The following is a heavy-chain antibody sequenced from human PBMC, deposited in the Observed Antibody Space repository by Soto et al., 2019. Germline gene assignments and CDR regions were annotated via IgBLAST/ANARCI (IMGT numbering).Heavy chain of an antibody. CDR3: ASRVSYISFSGVAPNYYYYALDV. CDR2: IYSGCST. Sequence: GGSLRLSCAASGFTVSSNYMSWVRQAPGKGLEWVSVIYSGCSTYYADSVKGRFTIARDNSKNTLYLQMNSLRAEDTAVYYCASRVSYISFSGVAPNYYYYALDVWGQGTTVTVSS. V-gene: IGHV3-53*01. D-gene: IGHD3-3*01. CDR1: GFTVSSNY. J-gene: IGHJ6*02.